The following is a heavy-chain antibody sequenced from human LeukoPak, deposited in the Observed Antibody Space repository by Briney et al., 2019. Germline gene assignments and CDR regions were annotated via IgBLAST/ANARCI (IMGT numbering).Heavy chain of an antibody. V-gene: IGHV4-38-2*01. J-gene: IGHJ5*02. Sequence: SETLSLTCAVSSYSISSGYYWGWIRQPPGKGLEWIGSIYHSGSTYYNPSLKSRVTISVDTSKNQFSLKLSSVTAADTAVYYCARTPDANWFDPWGQGTLVTVSS. CDR3: ARTPDANWFDP. CDR2: IYHSGST. CDR1: SYSISSGYY.